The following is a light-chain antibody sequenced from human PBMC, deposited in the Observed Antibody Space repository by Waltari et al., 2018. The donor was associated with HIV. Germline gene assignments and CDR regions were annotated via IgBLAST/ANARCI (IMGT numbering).Light chain of an antibody. J-gene: IGLJ2*01. CDR2: EVT. CDR3: SSYAPTNKFYVL. Sequence: QSALPQPPPASGSPGQSVTISSTGTSSAIGGYTSFSWYHQHPGKAPKLIMTEVTKRPSGVPDRFSGSKSGNTASLTVSGLQAEDEAHYYCSSYAPTNKFYVLFGGGTTLTVL. V-gene: IGLV2-8*01. CDR1: SSAIGGYTS.